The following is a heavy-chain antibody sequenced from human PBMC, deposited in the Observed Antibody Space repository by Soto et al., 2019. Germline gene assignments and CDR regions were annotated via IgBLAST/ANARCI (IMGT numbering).Heavy chain of an antibody. CDR3: ARGGRWLFDY. CDR2: IYHTGNT. CDR1: GGSISTDNW. J-gene: IGHJ4*02. D-gene: IGHD6-19*01. Sequence: QVQLEESGPGPVKPSGTLSLTCAVSGGSISTDNWWSWVRQPPGKGLEWVGEIYHTGNTNYNPSLKSRLTISIDKSKDQFSLDVTFVTAADTAVYYCARGGRWLFDYWGQGALVTVSS. V-gene: IGHV4-4*02.